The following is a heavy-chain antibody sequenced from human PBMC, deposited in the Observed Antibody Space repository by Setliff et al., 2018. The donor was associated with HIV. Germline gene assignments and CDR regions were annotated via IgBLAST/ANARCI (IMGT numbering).Heavy chain of an antibody. J-gene: IGHJ6*02. Sequence: ASVKVSCKASGYAFTGYQIHWVRQAPGQGLEWLGWINPHTGATNYAQNFQGRVIMTREKSISTAYLDLSGLRSDDTAVYYCSKSMKFYYYGLDVWGPGTAVTVSS. CDR3: SKSMKFYYYGLDV. CDR2: INPHTGAT. CDR1: GYAFTGYQ. V-gene: IGHV1-2*02. D-gene: IGHD2-8*01.